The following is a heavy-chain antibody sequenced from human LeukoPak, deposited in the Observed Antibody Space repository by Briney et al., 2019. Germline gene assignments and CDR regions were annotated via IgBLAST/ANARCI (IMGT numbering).Heavy chain of an antibody. J-gene: IGHJ4*02. CDR2: IYYSGST. Sequence: PSESLSLTCTVSGGSISSSSYYWGWIRQPPGKGLEWIGSIYYSGSTYYNPSLKSRVTISVDTSKNQFSLKVSSVTAADTAVYYCARLGSGWYYFDYWGQGTLVTVYS. CDR3: ARLGSGWYYFDY. V-gene: IGHV4-39*01. D-gene: IGHD6-19*01. CDR1: GGSISSSSYY.